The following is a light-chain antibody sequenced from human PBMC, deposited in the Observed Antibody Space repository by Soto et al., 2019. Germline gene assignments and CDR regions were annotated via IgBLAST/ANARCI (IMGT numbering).Light chain of an antibody. CDR1: SSNIGSNP. V-gene: IGLV1-44*01. CDR3: ATWDDSLNGVV. CDR2: SNN. Sequence: QSVLTQPPSASGTPGQRVTISCSGSSSNIGSNPVEWYQQLSGTAPKLLIYSNNQRPSGVPDRFSGSKSGTSASLAISGLQSGDEADYYCATWDDSLNGVVFGGGTKLTVL. J-gene: IGLJ2*01.